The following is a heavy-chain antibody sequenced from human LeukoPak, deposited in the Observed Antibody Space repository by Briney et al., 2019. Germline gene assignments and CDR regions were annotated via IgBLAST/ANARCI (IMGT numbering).Heavy chain of an antibody. J-gene: IGHJ4*02. CDR3: ARDWAGMATIQDY. D-gene: IGHD5-24*01. CDR2: INPSGGST. V-gene: IGHV1-46*01. Sequence: ASVKVSCKASGYTFTSYYMHWVRQAPGQGLEWMGIINPSGGSTSYAQKFQGRVTMTRGMSTSTVYMELSSLRSEDTAVYYCARDWAGMATIQDYWGQGTLVTVSS. CDR1: GYTFTSYY.